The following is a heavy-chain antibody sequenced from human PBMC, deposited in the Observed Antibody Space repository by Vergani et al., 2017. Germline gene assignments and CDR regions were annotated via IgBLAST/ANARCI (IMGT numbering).Heavy chain of an antibody. D-gene: IGHD5-18*01. CDR3: ASSRSYGPLDY. J-gene: IGHJ4*02. V-gene: IGHV4-34*01. CDR1: GWSFSGYY. Sequence: QVQLQQWGAGLLKPSETLSLTCAVYGWSFSGYYWSWIRQPPGKGLEWIGEINHSGSTNYNPSLKSRVTISVDTSKNQFSLKLSSVTAADTAVYYCASSRSYGPLDYWGQGTLVTVSS. CDR2: INHSGST.